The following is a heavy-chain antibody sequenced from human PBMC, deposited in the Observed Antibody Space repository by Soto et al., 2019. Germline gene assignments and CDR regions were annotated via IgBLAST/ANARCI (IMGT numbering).Heavy chain of an antibody. V-gene: IGHV4-31*03. CDR3: ARAQGSSGWFDP. CDR2: VHYSGST. CDR1: GDSISGGGYY. J-gene: IGHJ5*02. Sequence: PSETLSLTCTVSGDSISGGGYYWSWIRHHPGKGLEWIGHVHYSGSTYYNPSLKSRVTISVDTSKNQFSLKLSSVTAADTAVYKCARAQGSSGWFDPWCQGTPVT. D-gene: IGHD6-13*01.